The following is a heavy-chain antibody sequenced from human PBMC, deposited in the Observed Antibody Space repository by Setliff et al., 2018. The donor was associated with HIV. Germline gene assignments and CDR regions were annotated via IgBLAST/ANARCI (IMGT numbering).Heavy chain of an antibody. Sequence: GASVKVSCKVSGFTLREVSTHWVRQAPGKGLEWMGYFDPEDGETVYAQKFQGRVTMTEDTSTDTAHMELSGLRSEDTAVYYCAIDMVGGWLRPMPDFWGQGALV. V-gene: IGHV1-24*01. D-gene: IGHD2-2*01. J-gene: IGHJ4*02. CDR3: AIDMVGGWLRPMPDF. CDR2: FDPEDGET. CDR1: GFTLREVS.